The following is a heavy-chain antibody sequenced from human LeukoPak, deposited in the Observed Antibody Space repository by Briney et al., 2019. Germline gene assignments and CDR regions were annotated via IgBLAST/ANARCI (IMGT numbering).Heavy chain of an antibody. Sequence: PGGSLRLSCAASGLTFSSHWMHWVRQAPGKGLEWVSAISGSGFSTYYADSVKGRFTISRDNSKNTLYLQMNSLRAEDTAVYYCAKTRPLDSSSWSHGDYWGQGTLVTVSS. CDR1: GLTFSSHW. V-gene: IGHV3-23*01. CDR2: ISGSGFST. D-gene: IGHD6-13*01. J-gene: IGHJ4*02. CDR3: AKTRPLDSSSWSHGDY.